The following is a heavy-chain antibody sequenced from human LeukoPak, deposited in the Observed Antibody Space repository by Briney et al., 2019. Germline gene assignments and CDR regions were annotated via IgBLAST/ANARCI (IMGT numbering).Heavy chain of an antibody. D-gene: IGHD5-12*01. J-gene: IGHJ6*03. CDR3: ARAYSGYSTYYYYYMDV. CDR1: GGSISSSSYY. V-gene: IGHV4-61*02. CDR2: IYNSGSA. Sequence: PSQTLSLTCTVSGGSISSSSYYWNWIRQPAGKGLEWIGRIYNSGSAHYNPSLESRVTMSVDTSKNQFSLKLSSVTAADTAVYYCARAYSGYSTYYYYYMDVWGKGTTVTISS.